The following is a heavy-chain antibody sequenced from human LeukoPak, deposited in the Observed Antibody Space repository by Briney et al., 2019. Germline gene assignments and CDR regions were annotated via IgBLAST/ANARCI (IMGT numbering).Heavy chain of an antibody. CDR3: VSQAEGYYSGPFDY. J-gene: IGHJ4*02. V-gene: IGHV3-64D*06. D-gene: IGHD3-22*01. CDR2: ISDNGGST. CDR1: GFTFNTYA. Sequence: GGSLSLSCSTSGFTFNTYAMHWVRQAPGKGLEYVSPISDNGGSTNYADSVKGRFIISRDNSKSTVYLQMSSLRPEDTAVYHCVSQAEGYYSGPFDYWGQGTLVTVSS.